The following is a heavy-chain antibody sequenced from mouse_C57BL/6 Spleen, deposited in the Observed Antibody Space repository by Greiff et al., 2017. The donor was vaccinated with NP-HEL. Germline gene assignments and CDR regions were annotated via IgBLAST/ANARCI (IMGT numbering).Heavy chain of an antibody. V-gene: IGHV5-6*02. CDR3: ARLITSVVAPDAMDY. CDR1: GFTFSSYG. D-gene: IGHD1-1*01. J-gene: IGHJ4*01. Sequence: EVKLVESGGDLVKPGGSLKLSCAASGFTFSSYGMSWVRQTPDKRLEWVATISSGGSYTYYPDSVKGRFTISRDNDKNTLYLQMSSLKSEATAMYYCARLITSVVAPDAMDYWGQGASVTVSS. CDR2: ISSGGSYT.